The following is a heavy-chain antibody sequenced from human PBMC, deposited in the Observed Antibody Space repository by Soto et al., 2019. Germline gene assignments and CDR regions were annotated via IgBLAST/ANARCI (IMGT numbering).Heavy chain of an antibody. CDR3: AREGSYSAYNFAHGIQLWSFDF. CDR1: GGSINTFY. D-gene: IGHD5-12*01. V-gene: IGHV4-4*07. Sequence: SETLSLTCTVSGGSINTFYWSWVRQPAGKGLEWIGRIFSSGSTSFNPSLESRVAMSVDTSKNNFSLNLSSVTAADMAVYYCAREGSYSAYNFAHGIQLWSFDFWGQGALVTVS. CDR2: IFSSGST. J-gene: IGHJ4*02.